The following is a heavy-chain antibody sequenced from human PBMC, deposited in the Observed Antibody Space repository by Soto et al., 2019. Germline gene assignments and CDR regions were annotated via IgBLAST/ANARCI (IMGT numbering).Heavy chain of an antibody. CDR3: ARAYYNSGWYWAFHI. D-gene: IGHD6-19*01. J-gene: IGHJ3*02. Sequence: SETLSLTCAVYGGSFSGYYWSWIRQPPGEGLEWIGEINHSGSTNYNPSLKSQVTISVDTSKNQYSLKLSSVTAADTAVYFCARAYYNSGWYWAFHIWGQGTMVTVSS. CDR2: INHSGST. V-gene: IGHV4-34*01. CDR1: GGSFSGYY.